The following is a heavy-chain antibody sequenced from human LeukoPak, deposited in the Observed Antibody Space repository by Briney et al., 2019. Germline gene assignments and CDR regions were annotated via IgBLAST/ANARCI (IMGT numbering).Heavy chain of an antibody. CDR2: IKYDGSEK. J-gene: IGHJ4*02. CDR3: AKGGTTFDF. V-gene: IGHV3-7*01. D-gene: IGHD2/OR15-2a*01. Sequence: GGSLRLSCAASGFTFSSYSMNWVRQAPGKGLEWVANIKYDGSEKYYVDSVKGRFTISRDNARNSLYLQMNSLRAEDTALYYCAKGGTTFDFWGQGTLVTVSS. CDR1: GFTFSSYS.